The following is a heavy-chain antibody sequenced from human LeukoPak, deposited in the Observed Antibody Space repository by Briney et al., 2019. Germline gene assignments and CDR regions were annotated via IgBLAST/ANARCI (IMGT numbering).Heavy chain of an antibody. CDR3: ARHGGDYTFDY. V-gene: IGHV4-59*08. D-gene: IGHD4-17*01. J-gene: IGHJ4*02. CDR2: MDYSGST. Sequence: SETLSLTCTVSGGSISSYYWSWIRQPPEKGLEWIAYMDYSGSTFYNPSLKSRVSTSVDTSKNQFSLKVRSVTAADTAVYYCARHGGDYTFDYWGQGTLVTVSS. CDR1: GGSISSYY.